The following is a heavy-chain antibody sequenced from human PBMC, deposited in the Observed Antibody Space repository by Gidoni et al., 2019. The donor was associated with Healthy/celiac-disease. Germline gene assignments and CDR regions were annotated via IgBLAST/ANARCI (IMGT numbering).Heavy chain of an antibody. Sequence: QVTLRESGPALVKPTQTLTLTCTFSGFSLSTSGMRVSWTRLPPGKALEWLARIDWDDDKYYRTTLKTRLTISKDTSKNQVVLTRTNIDPVDTATYYCARIRYKVLNAEATGYYYGMGVWGQGTTVTVSS. J-gene: IGHJ6*01. CDR2: IDWDDDK. V-gene: IGHV2-70*15. CDR1: GFSLSTSGMR. CDR3: ARIRYKVLNAEATGYYYGMGV. D-gene: IGHD1-20*01.